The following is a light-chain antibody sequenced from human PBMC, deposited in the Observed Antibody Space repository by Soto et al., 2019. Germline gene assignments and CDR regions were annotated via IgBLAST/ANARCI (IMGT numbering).Light chain of an antibody. CDR3: QSYDSRLSGSKV. J-gene: IGLJ1*01. V-gene: IGLV1-40*01. Sequence: QSVLTQPPSVSGAPGQRVTISCTGSSSNIGAGYDVHWYQQFPGTAPKLLIYGNSNRPSGVPDRFSGSKSGTSASLAITGLQAEDEADYYCQSYDSRLSGSKVFGTGTKVTVL. CDR2: GNS. CDR1: SSNIGAGYD.